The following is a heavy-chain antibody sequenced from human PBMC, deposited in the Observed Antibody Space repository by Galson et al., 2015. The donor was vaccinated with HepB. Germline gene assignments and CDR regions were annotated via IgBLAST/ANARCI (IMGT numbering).Heavy chain of an antibody. CDR2: ITSDGSKT. Sequence: SLRLSCAASGFTFSTSYMYWVRQAPGKGPVWISRITSDGSKTAYADSVKGRFTISRDNAKNTLYLQMNSLRAEDTGTYYCASYNWKRPFDYWGQGTLVTVSS. J-gene: IGHJ4*02. V-gene: IGHV3-74*01. CDR1: GFTFSTSY. D-gene: IGHD1-20*01. CDR3: ASYNWKRPFDY.